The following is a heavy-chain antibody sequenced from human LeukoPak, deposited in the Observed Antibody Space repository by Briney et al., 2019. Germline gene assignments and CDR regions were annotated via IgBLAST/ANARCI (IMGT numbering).Heavy chain of an antibody. Sequence: PGGSLRLSCTASGFFFTDYAINWVRLVPGKGLEWVSGITGSGSRTFYADFVMGRFTISRDTSLDTLYLQMNSLRVEDTALYYCAKDLYVTAPPSWFDTWGQGTLVTVSS. V-gene: IGHV3-23*01. CDR2: ITGSGSRT. CDR1: GFFFTDYA. D-gene: IGHD2-2*02. J-gene: IGHJ5*02. CDR3: AKDLYVTAPPSWFDT.